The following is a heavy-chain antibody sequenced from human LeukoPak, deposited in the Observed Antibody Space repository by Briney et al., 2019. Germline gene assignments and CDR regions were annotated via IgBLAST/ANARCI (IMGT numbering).Heavy chain of an antibody. D-gene: IGHD2-2*01. CDR2: IRQDGSEK. V-gene: IGHV3-7*01. Sequence: PGGSLRLSCAAYGFTFSSYWMSWVRQAPGKGLEWVANIRQDGSEKYYVDSVKGRFTVSRDNAKNSLYLQTNSMRAEDTAVYYCARDGCSSSSCYLPYQYYFMAVWDKGTTVTVSS. CDR3: ARDGCSSSSCYLPYQYYFMAV. J-gene: IGHJ6*03. CDR1: GFTFSSYW.